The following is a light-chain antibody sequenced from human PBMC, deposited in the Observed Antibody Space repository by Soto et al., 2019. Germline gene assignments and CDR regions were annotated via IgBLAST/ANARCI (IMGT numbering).Light chain of an antibody. Sequence: EVVMTQSPVTLSVSPGETATLSCRASQTVYSNLAWYQQKPGQAPRLLIHAASTRASGVPARFSGSGSGTEFTLTIGSLQSEDFAVYYCQQYSTWPPITFGPGTRLDSK. CDR1: QTVYSN. J-gene: IGKJ5*01. V-gene: IGKV3-15*01. CDR2: AAS. CDR3: QQYSTWPPIT.